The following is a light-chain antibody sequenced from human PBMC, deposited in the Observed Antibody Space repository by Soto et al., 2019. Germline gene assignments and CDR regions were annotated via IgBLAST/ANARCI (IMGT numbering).Light chain of an antibody. J-gene: IGKJ2*01. V-gene: IGKV3-20*01. CDR2: AAS. CDR3: QRYGDSPPNT. CDR1: QSVNSRF. Sequence: EIVLTQSPGTLSLSPGESATLSCRASQSVNSRFLAWYQHKPGRAPRLLIYAASTRATGIPDRFSGSASGTDFFTLTISRLEPEDFAVYYCQRYGDSPPNTFGQGTKLEIK.